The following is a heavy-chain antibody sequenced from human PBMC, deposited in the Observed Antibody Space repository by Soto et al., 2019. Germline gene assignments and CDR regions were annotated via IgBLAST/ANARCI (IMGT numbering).Heavy chain of an antibody. CDR2: VSAYNGNT. CDR1: GYTFSNDA. Sequence: QVQLVQSGAEVKKPGASVKVSCKASGYTFSNDAITWVRQAPGQGLEWMGWVSAYNGNTNYAQKFKGRVTMTTDTSTSTAYMEIRSLRYDDTAVYFCARASRYYWNYMMYWGQGTLVTVSS. J-gene: IGHJ4*02. CDR3: ARASRYYWNYMMY. V-gene: IGHV1-18*01. D-gene: IGHD1-7*01.